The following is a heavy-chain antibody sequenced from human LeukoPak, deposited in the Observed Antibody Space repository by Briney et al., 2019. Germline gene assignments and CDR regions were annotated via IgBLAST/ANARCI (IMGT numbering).Heavy chain of an antibody. CDR3: AKSSGWNYYYYMDV. CDR1: GGSFSGYY. Sequence: ESLSLTCAVYGGSFSGYYWSWVRQAPGKGLEWVSSISSSGTYIYYADSVKGRFTISRDNAKNSLYLQMNSLRAEDTAVYYCAKSSGWNYYYYMDVWAKGPRSSPP. CDR2: ISSSGTYI. J-gene: IGHJ6*03. D-gene: IGHD6-19*01. V-gene: IGHV3-21*01.